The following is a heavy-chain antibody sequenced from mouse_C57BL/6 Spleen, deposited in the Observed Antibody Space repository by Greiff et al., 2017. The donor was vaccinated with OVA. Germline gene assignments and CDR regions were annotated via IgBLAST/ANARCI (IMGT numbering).Heavy chain of an antibody. CDR1: GYTFTDHT. J-gene: IGHJ4*01. D-gene: IGHD1-1*01. Sequence: QVQLQQSDAELVKPGASVKISCKVSGYTFTDHTIHWMKQRPEQGLEWIGYIYPRDGSTKYNEEFKGKATLTADKSSSTAYMQLNSLTSEDSAVYFCARSLYYGSDYYAMDYWGQGTSVTVSS. CDR2: IYPRDGST. V-gene: IGHV1-78*01. CDR3: ARSLYYGSDYYAMDY.